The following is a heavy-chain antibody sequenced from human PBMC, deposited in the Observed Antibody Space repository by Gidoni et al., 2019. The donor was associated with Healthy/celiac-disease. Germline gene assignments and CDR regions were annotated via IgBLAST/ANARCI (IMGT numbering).Heavy chain of an antibody. D-gene: IGHD3-16*02. Sequence: QVQLVESGGGVVKPGRSLSLSCSASGFTFRSYGMHWVRQAPGKGLEWVAVISYDGSNKYYADSVKGRFTISRDNSKNTLYLQMNSLRAEDTAVYYCAKDQVVKSWTSDAFDIWGQGTMVTVSS. J-gene: IGHJ3*02. V-gene: IGHV3-30*18. CDR2: ISYDGSNK. CDR1: GFTFRSYG. CDR3: AKDQVVKSWTSDAFDI.